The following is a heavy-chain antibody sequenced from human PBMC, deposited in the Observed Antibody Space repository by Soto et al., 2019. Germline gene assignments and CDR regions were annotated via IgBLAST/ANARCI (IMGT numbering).Heavy chain of an antibody. CDR3: AERNSSGWYWFDP. V-gene: IGHV4-34*01. CDR2: INHSGST. D-gene: IGHD6-19*01. CDR1: GGSFSGYY. J-gene: IGHJ5*02. Sequence: QVQLQQWGAGLLKPSETLSLTCAVYGGSFSGYYWSWIRQPPGKGLEWIGEINHSGSTNYNPSLKKRVTISVDTSKNQFSLKLSSVTAADTAVYYCAERNSSGWYWFDPWGQGTLVTVSS.